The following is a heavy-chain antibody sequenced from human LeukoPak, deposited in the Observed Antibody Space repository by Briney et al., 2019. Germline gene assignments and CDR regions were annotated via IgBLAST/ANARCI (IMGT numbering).Heavy chain of an antibody. D-gene: IGHD1-26*01. CDR2: IYTSGST. J-gene: IGHJ4*02. Sequence: SETLSLTCTVSGGSISSGSYYWSWIRQPAGRGLEWIGRIYTSGSTNYNPSLKSRVTISVDTSKNQCSLKLSSVTAADTAVYYCARDSSVRGAFDYWGQGTLVTVSS. V-gene: IGHV4-61*02. CDR1: GGSISSGSYY. CDR3: ARDSSVRGAFDY.